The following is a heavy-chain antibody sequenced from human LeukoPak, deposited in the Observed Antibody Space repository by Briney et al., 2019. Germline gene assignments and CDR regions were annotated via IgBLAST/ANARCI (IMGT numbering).Heavy chain of an antibody. J-gene: IGHJ4*02. CDR2: MNPNSGNT. CDR1: GYTFTSYD. D-gene: IGHD3-22*01. Sequence: ASVKVSCKASGYTFTSYDINWVRQATGQGLEWMGWMNPNSGNTGYAQKFQGRVTVTRNTSISTAYMELSSLRSEDTAVYYCARLYYDSSGYYSDYWGQGTLVTVSS. CDR3: ARLYYDSSGYYSDY. V-gene: IGHV1-8*01.